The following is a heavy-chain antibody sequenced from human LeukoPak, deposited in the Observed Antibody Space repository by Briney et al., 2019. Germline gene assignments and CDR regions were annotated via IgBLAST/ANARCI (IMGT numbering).Heavy chain of an antibody. D-gene: IGHD6-25*01. J-gene: IGHJ4*02. Sequence: GGSLRLSCAASGFTFNEFWMHWVRQVPGKGLMWVSRIHKDGLHTWYADSMKGRFTISRDNAENTVYLQSNSLRVEDTAVYYCARESEAAGTYYLDHWGQGNLVTVSS. CDR1: GFTFNEFW. CDR2: IHKDGLHT. CDR3: ARESEAAGTYYLDH. V-gene: IGHV3-74*01.